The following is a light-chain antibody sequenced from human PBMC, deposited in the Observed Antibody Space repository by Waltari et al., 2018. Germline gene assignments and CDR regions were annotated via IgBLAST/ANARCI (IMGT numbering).Light chain of an antibody. CDR2: DPS. J-gene: IGLJ1*01. CDR1: SRDVGGYNY. Sequence: QSALTQPASVSGSPGQSITISCTGTSRDVGGYNYVSWYQQHPGKAPKLIIYDPSKRPSRVSNRFSGSKSGNTASLTISGLQAEDEADYYCSSYTSSSVYVFGTGTKVTVL. CDR3: SSYTSSSVYV. V-gene: IGLV2-14*01.